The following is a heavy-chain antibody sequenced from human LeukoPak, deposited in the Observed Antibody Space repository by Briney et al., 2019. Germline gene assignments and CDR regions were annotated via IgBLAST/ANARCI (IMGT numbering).Heavy chain of an antibody. CDR2: INSDGSSI. CDR1: GFTLSSYW. Sequence: PGGSLRLSCAASGFTLSSYWMHWVRQAPGKGLVWVSRINSDGSSISYADSVKGRFTISRDNAKNTLYLQMNSLRAEDTAVYYCAIRRYLAGFDYWGQGTLVTVSS. J-gene: IGHJ4*02. CDR3: AIRRYLAGFDY. V-gene: IGHV3-74*01. D-gene: IGHD3-16*02.